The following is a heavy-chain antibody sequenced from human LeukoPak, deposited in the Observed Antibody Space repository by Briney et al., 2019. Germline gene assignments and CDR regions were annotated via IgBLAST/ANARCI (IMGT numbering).Heavy chain of an antibody. V-gene: IGHV1-69*13. CDR2: IIPIFGTA. CDR1: GYTFTSYA. D-gene: IGHD2-2*02. CDR3: ARAVGAVPAAISPFDY. J-gene: IGHJ4*02. Sequence: ASVKVSCKASGYTFTSYAISWVRQAPGQGLEWMGGIIPIFGTANYAQKFQGRVTITADESTSPAYMELSSLRSEDTAVYYCARAVGAVPAAISPFDYWGQGTLVTVSS.